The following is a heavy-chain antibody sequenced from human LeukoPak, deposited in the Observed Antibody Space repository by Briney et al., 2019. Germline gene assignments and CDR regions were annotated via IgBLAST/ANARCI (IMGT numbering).Heavy chain of an antibody. CDR1: GYTFTSYG. CDR2: ISAYNGNT. CDR3: ARESTPLYCGGDCPEYYFDY. Sequence: ASVKVSCKASGYTFTSYGISWVRQAPGQGLEWMGWISAYNGNTNYAQKLQGRVTMTTDTSTSTAYMELRSLRSDDTAVYYCARESTPLYCGGDCPEYYFDYWGQGTLVTVSS. V-gene: IGHV1-18*01. J-gene: IGHJ4*02. D-gene: IGHD2-21*02.